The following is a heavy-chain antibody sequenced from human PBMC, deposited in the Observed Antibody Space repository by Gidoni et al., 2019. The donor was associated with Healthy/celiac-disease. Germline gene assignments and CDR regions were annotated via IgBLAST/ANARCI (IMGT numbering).Heavy chain of an antibody. CDR3: ARVPGREMARGGYYYYYGMDV. CDR1: GFTVSSDY. V-gene: IGHV3-53*01. CDR2: IYSGGSA. J-gene: IGHJ6*02. Sequence: EVQLVESGGGLIQPGGSLRLSCAASGFTVSSDYMSWVRQAPGKGLEWVSVIYSGGSAYYADSVKGRFTISRDNSKNTLYLQMNSLRAEDTAVYYCARVPGREMARGGYYYYYGMDVWGQGTTVTVSS. D-gene: IGHD1-26*01.